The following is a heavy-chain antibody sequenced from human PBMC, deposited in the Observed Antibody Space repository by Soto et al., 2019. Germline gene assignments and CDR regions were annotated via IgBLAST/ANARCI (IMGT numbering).Heavy chain of an antibody. Sequence: PSETLSLTCAVSGGSISSGGYYWGWIRQPPGKGLEWIGSIYYSGSTHYNPSLKSRVTISVDTSKNQFSLKLSSVTAADTAVYYCATLWFGAADYWGQGTLVTVSS. V-gene: IGHV4-39*01. CDR2: IYYSGST. CDR1: GGSISSGGYY. CDR3: ATLWFGAADY. J-gene: IGHJ4*02. D-gene: IGHD3-10*01.